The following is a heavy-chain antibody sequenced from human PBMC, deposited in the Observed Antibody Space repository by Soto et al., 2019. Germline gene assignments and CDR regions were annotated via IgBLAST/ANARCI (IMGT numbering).Heavy chain of an antibody. Sequence: ASVQVSCKVSGYTLTELSMHWVRQAPGKGLEWMGGFDPEDGETIYAQKFQGRVTMTEDTSTDTAYMELSSLRSEDTAVYYCATGLYYDSSGYYYVPGDYWGQGTLVTVSS. CDR3: ATGLYYDSSGYYYVPGDY. V-gene: IGHV1-24*01. CDR1: GYTLTELS. J-gene: IGHJ4*02. CDR2: FDPEDGET. D-gene: IGHD3-22*01.